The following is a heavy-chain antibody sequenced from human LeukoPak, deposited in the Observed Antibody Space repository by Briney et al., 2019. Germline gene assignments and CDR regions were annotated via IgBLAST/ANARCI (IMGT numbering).Heavy chain of an antibody. Sequence: GGSLRLSCAASGFTFSSYAMHWVRQAPGKGLEWVAVISYDGSNKYYADSVKGRFTISRDNSKNTLYLQMNSLRAEDTAVYYCAKDWRYYDPAWGQGTLVTVSS. CDR2: ISYDGSNK. D-gene: IGHD3-22*01. J-gene: IGHJ5*02. CDR1: GFTFSSYA. CDR3: AKDWRYYDPA. V-gene: IGHV3-30*04.